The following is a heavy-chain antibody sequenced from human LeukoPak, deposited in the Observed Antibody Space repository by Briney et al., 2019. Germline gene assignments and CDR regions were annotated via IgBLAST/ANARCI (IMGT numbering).Heavy chain of an antibody. CDR3: ASGGGWVFFN. CDR1: GFTFSSYW. Sequence: SGGSLRLSCAASGFTFSSYWMSWDRQAPGKGLEWVANIKQDGSEKNYVDSVKGRFTISRDNARNSQFLHMNSLRAEDTAVYYCASGGGWVFFNWGRGTLVTVSS. V-gene: IGHV3-7*01. CDR2: IKQDGSEK. D-gene: IGHD6-19*01. J-gene: IGHJ4*02.